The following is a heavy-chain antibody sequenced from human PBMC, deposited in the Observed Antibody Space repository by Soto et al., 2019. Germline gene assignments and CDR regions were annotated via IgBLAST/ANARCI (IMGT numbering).Heavy chain of an antibody. D-gene: IGHD3-22*01. CDR3: ARVGPWVPYYYDSSPYTFENWFDP. J-gene: IGHJ5*02. V-gene: IGHV4-39*02. CDR2: IYHGGST. Sequence: SETLSLTCTVSGGSISSGGYYWGWLQQPPGKGLEWIGSIYHGGSTYYNPSLNSRVTLSIDMTNNHVSLILNSVTAADTAVYYCARVGPWVPYYYDSSPYTFENWFDPWGQGTMVTVSS. CDR1: GGSISSGGYY.